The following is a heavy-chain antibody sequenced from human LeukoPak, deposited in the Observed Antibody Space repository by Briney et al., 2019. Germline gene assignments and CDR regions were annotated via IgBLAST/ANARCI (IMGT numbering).Heavy chain of an antibody. J-gene: IGHJ3*02. CDR2: IYYSGST. D-gene: IGHD3-16*02. CDR1: GGSISSYY. V-gene: IGHV4-59*01. CDR3: ARDSATMITFGGVIANGAFDI. Sequence: SETLSPTCTVSGGSISSYYWSWIRQPPGKGLEWIGYIYYSGSTNYNPSLKSRVTISVDTSKNQFSLKLSSVTAADTAVYYCARDSATMITFGGVIANGAFDIWGQGTMVTVSS.